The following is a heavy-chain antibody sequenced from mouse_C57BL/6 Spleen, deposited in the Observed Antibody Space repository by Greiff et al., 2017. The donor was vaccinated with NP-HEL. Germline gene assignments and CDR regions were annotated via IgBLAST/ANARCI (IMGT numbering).Heavy chain of an antibody. CDR3: ARAAYGNYDY. V-gene: IGHV14-3*01. Sequence: VQLQQSVAELVRPGASVKLSCTASGFTFKNTYMHWVKQRPEQGLEWIGRIDPANGNTKYAPKFQGKATLTADTSSNTAYLQLSSLTSEDTAIYYSARAAYGNYDYWGQGTTLTVSS. D-gene: IGHD2-1*01. CDR1: GFTFKNTY. CDR2: IDPANGNT. J-gene: IGHJ2*01.